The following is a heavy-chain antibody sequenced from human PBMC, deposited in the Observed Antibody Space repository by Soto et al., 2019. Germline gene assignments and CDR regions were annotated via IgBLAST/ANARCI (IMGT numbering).Heavy chain of an antibody. Sequence: QVQLQESGPGLVKPAQTLSLTCTVSGASISSGVYYWSWIRQHPRRGLEWIGYIYYSGSTSYNPSLKSRVAISLDTSKNQVSLRLSSVTAADTAVYYCARDRGGSSGWYWSHWGPGSLVTVSS. V-gene: IGHV4-31*03. CDR3: ARDRGGSSGWYWSH. CDR2: IYYSGST. CDR1: GASISSGVYY. D-gene: IGHD6-19*01. J-gene: IGHJ4*02.